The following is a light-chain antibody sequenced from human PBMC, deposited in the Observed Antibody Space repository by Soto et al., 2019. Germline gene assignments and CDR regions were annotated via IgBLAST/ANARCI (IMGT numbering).Light chain of an antibody. CDR3: QQYDSYFRT. V-gene: IGKV1-5*03. CDR1: DTVRRW. J-gene: IGKJ1*01. CDR2: GAS. Sequence: DLPMTQSPSTLSASVGDRVTITCRASDTVRRWLAWYQQKPGKVPQLLIYGASNLKSGVPSRFSGGGSGTEFTLTISSLQPDDSATYYCQQYDSYFRTFGQGTKVEIK.